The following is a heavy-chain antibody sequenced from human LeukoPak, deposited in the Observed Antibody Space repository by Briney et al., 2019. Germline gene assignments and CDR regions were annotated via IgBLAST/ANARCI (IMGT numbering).Heavy chain of an antibody. D-gene: IGHD3-10*01. CDR3: ARGYGSGSNWFDP. V-gene: IGHV4-59*10. Sequence: PSETLSLTCAVYGGSFSGYYWSWIRQPAGKDLEWIGHIYSSGGTNYNPSLKSRVTMSVDTSKNQLSLKLNSVTAADTAVYYCARGYGSGSNWFDPWGQGTLVIVSS. CDR2: IYSSGGT. CDR1: GGSFSGYY. J-gene: IGHJ5*02.